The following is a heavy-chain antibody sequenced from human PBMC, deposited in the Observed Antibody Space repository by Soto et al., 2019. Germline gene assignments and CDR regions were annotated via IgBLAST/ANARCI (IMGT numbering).Heavy chain of an antibody. V-gene: IGHV4-39*01. J-gene: IGHJ6*02. Sequence: QLQLQESGPGLVKPSETLSLTCTVSGDSISSSIYYWGWIRQPPGKGLEWIGTIYYSGSTYYNPSLKSRVTISVDTSKNQFSLRLSSVTAADTAVYYCARTYYYDNKPAGMDVWGQGTTVTVSS. CDR1: GDSISSSIYY. CDR3: ARTYYYDNKPAGMDV. D-gene: IGHD3-22*01. CDR2: IYYSGST.